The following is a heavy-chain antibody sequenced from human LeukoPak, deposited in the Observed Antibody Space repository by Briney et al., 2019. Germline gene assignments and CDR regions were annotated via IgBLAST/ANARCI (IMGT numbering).Heavy chain of an antibody. D-gene: IGHD6-13*01. CDR1: GYTFTGYY. V-gene: IGHV1-2*02. Sequence: GASVKVSCKASGYTFTGYYMHWVRQAPGQGLEWMGWINPNSGGTNYAQKFQGRVTMTRDTSISTAYMELSRLRSDDTAVYYCARGRYSSSWYYFAYWGQGTLVTVSS. J-gene: IGHJ4*02. CDR2: INPNSGGT. CDR3: ARGRYSSSWYYFAY.